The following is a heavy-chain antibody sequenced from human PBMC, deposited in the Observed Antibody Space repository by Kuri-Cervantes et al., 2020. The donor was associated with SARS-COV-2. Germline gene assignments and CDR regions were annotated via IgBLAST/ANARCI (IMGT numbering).Heavy chain of an antibody. CDR2: IKQDGSEK. D-gene: IGHD4-17*01. Sequence: GESLKISCAASGFTFSSYWMSWVRQAPGKGLEWVANIKQDGSEKYYVDSVKGRFTTSRDNAKNSLYLQMNSLRAEDTAVYYCARSVGVYGDLGQFDPWGQGTLVTVSS. J-gene: IGHJ5*02. CDR1: GFTFSSYW. CDR3: ARSVGVYGDLGQFDP. V-gene: IGHV3-7*01.